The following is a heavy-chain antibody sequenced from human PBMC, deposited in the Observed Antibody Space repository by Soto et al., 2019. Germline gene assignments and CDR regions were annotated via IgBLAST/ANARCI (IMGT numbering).Heavy chain of an antibody. J-gene: IGHJ4*02. CDR3: SRSCNQNLPFDY. CDR2: IIPIFGTA. D-gene: IGHD2-15*01. CDR1: VGTFSSYA. V-gene: IGHV1-69*01. Sequence: QVQLVHSGAEVKKPGSSVKVSCKASVGTFSSYAISWVRQAPGQGLEWMGGIIPIFGTANYAQKFQGRVTITSDESTSTAYMELSSLRSEDTAVYYCSRSCNQNLPFDYWGQGTLFTVSS.